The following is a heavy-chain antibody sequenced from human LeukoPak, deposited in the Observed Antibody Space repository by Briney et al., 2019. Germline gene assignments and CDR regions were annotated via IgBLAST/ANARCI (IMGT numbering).Heavy chain of an antibody. J-gene: IGHJ4*02. D-gene: IGHD3-22*01. CDR3: ATVASRFLDYSDSSGYYFDY. CDR2: IYYSGST. Sequence: PSETLSLTCTVSGGSISTYYWSWIRQPPGKGLEWIGYIYYSGSTKYNPSLKSRVTISVDTSKNQFSLKLSSVTAADTAVYYCATVASRFLDYSDSSGYYFDYWGQGTLVTVSS. CDR1: GGSISTYY. V-gene: IGHV4-59*01.